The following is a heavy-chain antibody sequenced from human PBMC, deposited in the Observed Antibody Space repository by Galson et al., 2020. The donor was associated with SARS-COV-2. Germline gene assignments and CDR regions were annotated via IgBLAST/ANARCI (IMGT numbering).Heavy chain of an antibody. D-gene: IGHD4-17*01. Sequence: SGPTLVKPTQTLTLTCTFSGFSLSTSGMCVSWIRQPPGKALEWLALIDWDDDKYYSTSLKTRLTIFKDTSKNQVVLTMTNMDPVDTATYYCARMSVTTLPGYYYYGMDVWGQGTTVTVSS. CDR3: ARMSVTTLPGYYYYGMDV. CDR1: GFSLSTSGMC. V-gene: IGHV2-70*01. J-gene: IGHJ6*02. CDR2: IDWDDDK.